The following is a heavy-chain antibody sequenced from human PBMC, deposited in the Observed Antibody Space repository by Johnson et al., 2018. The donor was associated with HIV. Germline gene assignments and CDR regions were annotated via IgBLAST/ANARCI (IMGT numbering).Heavy chain of an antibody. V-gene: IGHV3-30*04. CDR1: GFTFSTYA. CDR2: ISYDGSNK. CDR3: AKGLGWELLTHDAFDI. Sequence: QVQLVESGGGVVQPGRSLRLSCAASGFTFSTYAMHWVRQAPGKGLEWVAAISYDGSNKYYADSVKGRFTISRDNSKNTLYLQMNSLRPEDTALYYCAKGLGWELLTHDAFDIWGQGTMVTVSS. J-gene: IGHJ3*02. D-gene: IGHD1-26*01.